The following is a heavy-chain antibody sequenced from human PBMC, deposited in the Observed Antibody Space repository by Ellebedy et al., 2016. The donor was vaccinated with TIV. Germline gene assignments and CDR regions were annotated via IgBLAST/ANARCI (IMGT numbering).Heavy chain of an antibody. D-gene: IGHD6-19*01. V-gene: IGHV1-3*01. CDR1: GYTFTTYA. Sequence: AASVKVSCKASGYTFTTYAIHWVRQAPGQRLEWMGWINAGNGNTKYSQKFQGRVTITRDTSTSTAYMEMRSLRSDDTAVYYCARQEAVAGTLFDYWGQGTLVTVSS. CDR2: INAGNGNT. CDR3: ARQEAVAGTLFDY. J-gene: IGHJ4*02.